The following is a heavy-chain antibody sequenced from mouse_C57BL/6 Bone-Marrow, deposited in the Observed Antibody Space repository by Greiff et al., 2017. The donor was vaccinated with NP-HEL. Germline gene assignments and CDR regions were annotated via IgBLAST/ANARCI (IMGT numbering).Heavy chain of an antibody. CDR2: IDPSDSET. J-gene: IGHJ2*01. CDR1: GYTFTSYW. V-gene: IGHV1-52*01. D-gene: IGHD1-1*01. CDR3: ARRYYGSSPYYFDY. Sequence: QVQLQQPEAELVRPGSSVKLSCKASGYTFTSYWMHWVKQRPIQGLEWIGNIDPSDSETHYNQKFKDKATLTVDKSSSTAYMQLSSLTSEDSAVYYCARRYYGSSPYYFDYWGQGTTLTVSS.